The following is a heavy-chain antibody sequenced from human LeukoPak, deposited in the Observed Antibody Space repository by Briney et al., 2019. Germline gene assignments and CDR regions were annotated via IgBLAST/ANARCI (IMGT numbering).Heavy chain of an antibody. V-gene: IGHV3-64*01. Sequence: GGSLRLSCAASGFTFTRFAMYWVRQAPGKGLEFVSAISSNGDRTYYARSVKGRFTISRDNAKNTVDLQMGSLRPEDMGVYFCARMDDYTNYYFDYWGQGTMVTVSS. CDR1: GFTFTRFA. CDR3: ARMDDYTNYYFDY. J-gene: IGHJ4*02. CDR2: ISSNGDRT. D-gene: IGHD4-11*01.